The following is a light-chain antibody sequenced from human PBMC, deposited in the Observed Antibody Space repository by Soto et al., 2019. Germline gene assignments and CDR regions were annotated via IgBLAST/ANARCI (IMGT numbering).Light chain of an antibody. CDR3: CSYAGSSTVV. J-gene: IGLJ2*01. V-gene: IGLV2-23*02. Sequence: QSALTQPASVSGSPGQSITISCTGTSSDVGSYNLVSWYQQHPGKAPKLMIYEVSKRPSGVSNRFSGSKSGNTASLTISGLQAEDEADYYCCSYAGSSTVVFGGGTRSPS. CDR2: EVS. CDR1: SSDVGSYNL.